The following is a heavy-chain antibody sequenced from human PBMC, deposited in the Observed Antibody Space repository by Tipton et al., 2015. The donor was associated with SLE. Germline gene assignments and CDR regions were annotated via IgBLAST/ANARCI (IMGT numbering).Heavy chain of an antibody. V-gene: IGHV4-39*01. J-gene: IGHJ4*02. Sequence: LRLSCTVSGGSISSSSYYWGWIRQPPGKGLEWIGSIYYSGSTYYTPSLKSRVSISVDTSKNQFSLRLNSLTAADMAVFYCARHGWQQLDRDGFDFWGQGTLVTVSS. CDR3: ARHGWQQLDRDGFDF. CDR2: IYYSGST. D-gene: IGHD6-13*01. CDR1: GGSISSSSYY.